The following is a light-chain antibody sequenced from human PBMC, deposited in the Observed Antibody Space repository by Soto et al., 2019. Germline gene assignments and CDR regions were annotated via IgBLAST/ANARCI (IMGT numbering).Light chain of an antibody. Sequence: EMVLTQSPAILSVSPGERATLSCRAIQSISRSLAWYQQKPGQAPRLLISDASTRATGIPARFSGSGSGTEFTLTISSLQSEDFALYYCHQYNSWPPGTFGQGTKVDIK. CDR2: DAS. J-gene: IGKJ2*01. CDR3: HQYNSWPPGT. CDR1: QSISRS. V-gene: IGKV3-15*01.